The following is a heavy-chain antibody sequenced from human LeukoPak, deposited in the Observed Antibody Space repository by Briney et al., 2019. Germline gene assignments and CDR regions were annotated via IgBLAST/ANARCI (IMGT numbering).Heavy chain of an antibody. CDR3: ARDLEIRFLEWSTGVDYYYMDV. D-gene: IGHD3-3*01. Sequence: SETLSLTCTVSGGSISSYYWSWIRQPAGKGLEWIGRIYTSGSTNYNPSLKSRVTMSVDTSKNQFSLKLSSVTAADTAVYYCARDLEIRFLEWSTGVDYYYMDVWGKGTTVTVSS. CDR1: GGSISSYY. V-gene: IGHV4-4*07. J-gene: IGHJ6*03. CDR2: IYTSGST.